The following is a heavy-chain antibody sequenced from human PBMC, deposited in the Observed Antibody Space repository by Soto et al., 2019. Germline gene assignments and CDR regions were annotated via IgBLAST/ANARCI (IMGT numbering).Heavy chain of an antibody. CDR1: GGSFSGYY. V-gene: IGHV4-34*01. D-gene: IGHD3-3*01. CDR3: AGDPYDFWSGYYRGGDY. Sequence: ASETLSLTCAVYGGSFSGYYWSWIRQPPGKGLEWIGEINHSGSTNYNPSLKSRVTISVDTSKNQFSLKLSSVTAADTAVYYCAGDPYDFWSGYYRGGDYWGQGTLVTVSS. CDR2: INHSGST. J-gene: IGHJ4*02.